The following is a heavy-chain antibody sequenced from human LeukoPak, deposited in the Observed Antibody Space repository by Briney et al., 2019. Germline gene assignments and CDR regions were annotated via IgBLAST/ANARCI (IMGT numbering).Heavy chain of an antibody. CDR2: INHSGST. D-gene: IGHD6-19*01. CDR1: DGSFSGYY. CDR3: ARGGAARPAIAVAGRAKKNQFDY. Sequence: SETLSLTCAVYDGSFSGYYWSWIRQPPGKGLEWIGEINHSGSTNYNPSLKSRVTISVDTSKNQFSLKLSSVTAADTAVYYCARGGAARPAIAVAGRAKKNQFDYWGQGTLVTVSS. V-gene: IGHV4-34*01. J-gene: IGHJ4*02.